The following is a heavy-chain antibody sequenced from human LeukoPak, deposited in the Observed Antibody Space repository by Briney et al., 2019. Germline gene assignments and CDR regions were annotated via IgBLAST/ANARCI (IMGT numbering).Heavy chain of an antibody. Sequence: ASVKVSCKASGGTFSSYAISWVRQAPGQGLEWMGGVIPIFGTANYAQKFQGRVTITADESTSTAYMGLSSLRSEDTAVYYCAQYDDRGSVFGSVLTGDRKRFDPWGQGTLVTVSS. CDR3: AQYDDRGSVFGSVLTGDRKRFDP. J-gene: IGHJ5*02. D-gene: IGHD7-27*01. CDR2: VIPIFGTA. CDR1: GGTFSSYA. V-gene: IGHV1-69*13.